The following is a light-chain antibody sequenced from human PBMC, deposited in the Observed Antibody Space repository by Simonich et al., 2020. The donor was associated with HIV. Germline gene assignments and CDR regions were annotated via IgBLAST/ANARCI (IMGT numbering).Light chain of an antibody. CDR2: EDN. Sequence: NFMLTQPHSVSESPGKTVTISCTRSSGSIPSNHVQWYQQRPGSAPTTLIYEDNQRPTGVPARFSGSSDSSSDSASLTISGPKTEDEADYFGQSYDSSNQVFGGGTKLTVL. J-gene: IGLJ3*02. CDR1: SGSIPSNH. CDR3: QSYDSSNQV. V-gene: IGLV6-57*03.